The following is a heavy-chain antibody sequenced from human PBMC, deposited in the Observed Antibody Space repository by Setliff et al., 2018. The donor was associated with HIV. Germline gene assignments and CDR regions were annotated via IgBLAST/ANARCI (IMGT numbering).Heavy chain of an antibody. D-gene: IGHD6-13*01. V-gene: IGHV4-39*01. CDR3: ARQNLAATGFYLDY. J-gene: IGHJ4*02. CDR2: IYYSGST. Sequence: SETLSLTCTVSGGSINTGSYYWGWTRQPPGKGLESIGTIYYSGSTYYNPSLKSRVTISVDTSKNQFSLKLSSVTAADTAVYYCARQNLAATGFYLDYWGQGTLVTVSS. CDR1: GGSINTGSYY.